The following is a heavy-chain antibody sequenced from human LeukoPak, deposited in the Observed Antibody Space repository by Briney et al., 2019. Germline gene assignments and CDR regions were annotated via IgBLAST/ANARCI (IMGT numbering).Heavy chain of an antibody. D-gene: IGHD6-13*01. Sequence: SETLPLTCTVSGGSISSSSYYWGWIRQPPGKGLEWIGSIYYSGSTYYNPSLKSRVTISVDTSKNQFSLKLSSVTAADTAVYYCARHVYSSSWYYYFDYWGQGTLVTVSS. J-gene: IGHJ4*02. CDR3: ARHVYSSSWYYYFDY. CDR1: GGSISSSSYY. V-gene: IGHV4-39*01. CDR2: IYYSGST.